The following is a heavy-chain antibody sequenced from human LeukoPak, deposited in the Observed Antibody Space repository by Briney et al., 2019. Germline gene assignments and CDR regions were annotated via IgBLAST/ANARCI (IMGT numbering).Heavy chain of an antibody. CDR2: ISAYNGNT. Sequence: ASVKVSCKASGYTFTSYGISWVRQAPGQGLEWMGWISAYNGNTNYAQKLQGRVTMTTDTSTSTAYMELRSQRSDDTAVYYCARGGYCSSTSCYPSKSDYWGQGTLVTVSS. D-gene: IGHD2-2*01. CDR3: ARGGYCSSTSCYPSKSDY. J-gene: IGHJ4*02. CDR1: GYTFTSYG. V-gene: IGHV1-18*01.